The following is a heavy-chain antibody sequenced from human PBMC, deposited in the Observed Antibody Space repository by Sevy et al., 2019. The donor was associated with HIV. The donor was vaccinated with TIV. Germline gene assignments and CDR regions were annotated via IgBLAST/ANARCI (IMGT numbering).Heavy chain of an antibody. D-gene: IGHD2-15*01. J-gene: IGHJ5*02. Sequence: ASVKVSCKVFGYSLSKLSMHWVRQAPGKGLEWMGSLDPGHGEITYAQRLQGRVTMTEDTSTDTAYMDLSSLTSEDTATYYCATVGLGYYSGASYYQGDWFDPWGQGTLVTVSS. CDR3: ATVGLGYYSGASYYQGDWFDP. CDR1: GYSLSKLS. CDR2: LDPGHGEI. V-gene: IGHV1-24*01.